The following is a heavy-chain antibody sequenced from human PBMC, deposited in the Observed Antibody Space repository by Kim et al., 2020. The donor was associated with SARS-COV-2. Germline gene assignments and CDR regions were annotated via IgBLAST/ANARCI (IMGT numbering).Heavy chain of an antibody. J-gene: IGHJ4*02. CDR2: ISSNGGST. D-gene: IGHD2-15*01. CDR3: AVGLPIDY. V-gene: IGHV3-64D*06. CDR1: GFTFSSYA. Sequence: GGSLRLSCSASGFTFSSYAMHWVRQAPGKGLEYVSGISSNGGSTYYADSVKGRFTISRDNSKNTLYLQMSSLRAEDTAVYYCAVGLPIDYWAQGIVVTVS.